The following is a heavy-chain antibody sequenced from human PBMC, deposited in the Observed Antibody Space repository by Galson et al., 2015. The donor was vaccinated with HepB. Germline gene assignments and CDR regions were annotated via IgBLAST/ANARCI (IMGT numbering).Heavy chain of an antibody. J-gene: IGHJ4*02. CDR3: ASSIFGVVPPGPDY. CDR2: INPNSGGT. Sequence: SVKVSCKASGYTFTGYYMHWVRQAPGQGLEWMGWINPNSGGTNYAQKFQGRVTMTRDTSISTAYMELSRLRSGDTAVYYCASSIFGVVPPGPDYWGQGTLVTASS. CDR1: GYTFTGYY. V-gene: IGHV1-2*02. D-gene: IGHD3-3*01.